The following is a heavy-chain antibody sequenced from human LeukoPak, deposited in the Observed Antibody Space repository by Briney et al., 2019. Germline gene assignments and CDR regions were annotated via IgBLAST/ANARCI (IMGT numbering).Heavy chain of an antibody. V-gene: IGHV1-2*04. CDR1: GYTFTSNY. Sequence: ASVKVSCKASGYTFTSNYIHWVRQAPGQGLEWMGWINPNSGGTNYAQKFQGWVTMTRDTSISTAYMELSRLRSDDTAVYYCARGGITGTTRGPTRLNDAFDIWGQGTMVTVSS. CDR2: INPNSGGT. D-gene: IGHD1-20*01. CDR3: ARGGITGTTRGPTRLNDAFDI. J-gene: IGHJ3*02.